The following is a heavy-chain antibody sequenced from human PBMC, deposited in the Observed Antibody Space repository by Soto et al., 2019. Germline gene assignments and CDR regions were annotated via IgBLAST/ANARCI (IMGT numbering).Heavy chain of an antibody. D-gene: IGHD3-9*01. Sequence: QVQLQESGPGLVKTSETLSLTCTVSGGSISSYYWSWIRQPPGKGLEWIGYIYYSGSTNYNPSLKSRVTISVDTSKNQFSLKLSSETAADTAVYYCARGGGAGVLRYQMVHWSWVQGTLVTVSS. CDR3: ARGGGAGVLRYQMVHWS. CDR2: IYYSGST. V-gene: IGHV4-59*01. CDR1: GGSISSYY. J-gene: IGHJ4*02.